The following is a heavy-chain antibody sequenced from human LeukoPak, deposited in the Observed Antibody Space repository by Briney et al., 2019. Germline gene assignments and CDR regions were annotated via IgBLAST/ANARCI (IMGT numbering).Heavy chain of an antibody. J-gene: IGHJ5*02. CDR3: AKEGWDRYYYGSGSHPNWFDP. D-gene: IGHD3-10*01. CDR2: IKQDGSEK. CDR1: GFTFSSYW. Sequence: GGSLRLSCAASGFTFSSYWMSWVRQAPGKGLEWVANIKQDGSEKYYVDSVKGRFTISRDDAKNSLYLQMNSLRAEDTAVYYCAKEGWDRYYYGSGSHPNWFDPWGQGTLVTVSS. V-gene: IGHV3-7*03.